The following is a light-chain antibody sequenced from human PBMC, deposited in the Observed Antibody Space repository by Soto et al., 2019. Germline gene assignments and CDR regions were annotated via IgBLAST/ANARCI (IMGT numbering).Light chain of an antibody. CDR2: GNS. Sequence: QSVLTQPPSMSDAPGQMVTISCTGSSSNIGAGYDVHWYQQLPGTAPKLLIYGNSNRPSGVPDRFSGSKSGTSASLAITGLQAEDEADYYCQSYDSSLSGSYVFGTGTKVTVL. CDR1: SSNIGAGYD. CDR3: QSYDSSLSGSYV. J-gene: IGLJ1*01. V-gene: IGLV1-40*01.